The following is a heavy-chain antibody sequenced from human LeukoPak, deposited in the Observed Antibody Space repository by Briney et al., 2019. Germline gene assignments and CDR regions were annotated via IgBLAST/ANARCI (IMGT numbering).Heavy chain of an antibody. J-gene: IGHJ4*02. V-gene: IGHV3-66*02. CDR2: IYSGGST. CDR3: ARETLYYDYVWGSYRYSSIDY. D-gene: IGHD3-16*02. Sequence: GGSLRLSCAASGFTVSSNYMSGVRQAPGKGLEWVSVIYSGGSTYYADSVKGRFTISRDNSKNTLYLQVNSLRAEDTAVYYCARETLYYDYVWGSYRYSSIDYWGQGTLVTVSS. CDR1: GFTVSSNY.